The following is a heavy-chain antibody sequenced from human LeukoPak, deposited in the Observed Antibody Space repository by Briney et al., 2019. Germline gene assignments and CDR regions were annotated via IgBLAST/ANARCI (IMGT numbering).Heavy chain of an antibody. J-gene: IGHJ4*02. Sequence: PGGSLRLSCAASGFTFSDHYMDWVRQAPGKGLEWVGRIRNKANSYTTEYAAPVKGRFTVSRDNSKNSLYLQMNSLKTEDTAVYYCVGGAVYYFDCWGQGTLVTASS. CDR2: IRNKANSYTT. CDR1: GFTFSDHY. CDR3: VGGAVYYFDC. V-gene: IGHV3-72*01.